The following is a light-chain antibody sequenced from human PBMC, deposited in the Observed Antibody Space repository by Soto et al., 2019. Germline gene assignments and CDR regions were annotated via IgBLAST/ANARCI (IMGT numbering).Light chain of an antibody. CDR2: GAS. J-gene: IGKJ5*01. CDR1: QSVSSSY. Sequence: EIVLTQSPGTLSLSPGERATLSCRASQSVSSSYLAWYQQKPGQAPRLLIYGASSRATGIPDRFSGSGSGTDFTLTISRLEPEDFAVYYCQQYGSSHSGITFGHGTRLEIK. V-gene: IGKV3-20*01. CDR3: QQYGSSHSGIT.